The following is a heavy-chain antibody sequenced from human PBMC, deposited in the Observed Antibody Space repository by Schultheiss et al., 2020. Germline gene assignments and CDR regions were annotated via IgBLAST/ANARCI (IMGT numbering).Heavy chain of an antibody. D-gene: IGHD6-13*01. CDR2: IYTSGST. J-gene: IGHJ6*02. CDR3: ARGIAAAGNYYYYGMDV. CDR1: GGSISSGSYY. Sequence: SQTLSLTCTVSGGSISSGSYYWSWIRQPAGKGLEWIGRIYTSGSTNYNPSLKSRVTISVDTSKNQFSLKLSSVTAADTAVYYCARGIAAAGNYYYYGMDVWGQGTTVTVSS. V-gene: IGHV4-61*02.